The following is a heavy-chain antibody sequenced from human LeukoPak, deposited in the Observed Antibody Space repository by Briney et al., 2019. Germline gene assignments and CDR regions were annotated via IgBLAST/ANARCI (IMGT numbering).Heavy chain of an antibody. CDR3: AKALYGDYAGGGRSDY. J-gene: IGHJ4*02. CDR2: ISYDGSNK. D-gene: IGHD4-17*01. CDR1: GFTFSSYG. V-gene: IGHV3-30*18. Sequence: GGSLRLSCAASGFTFSSYGMHWVRHAPGKGLGWVAVISYDGSNKYYADSVKGRFTISRDNSKNTLYLQMNSLRAEDTAVYYCAKALYGDYAGGGRSDYWGQGTLVTVSS.